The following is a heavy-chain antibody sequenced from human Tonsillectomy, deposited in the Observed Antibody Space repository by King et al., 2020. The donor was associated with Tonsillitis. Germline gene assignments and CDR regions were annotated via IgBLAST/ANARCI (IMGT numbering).Heavy chain of an antibody. Sequence: VQLVESGGGVVQPGTSLRLSCEVSAFTFRTYVLDWVRQAPGKGLEWVAVISYDGKNKVYAESVKGRFTISRDNYKNTLFMQLNSLRPEDTAVYYCAVRRDCSDSNCYNAFYIWGQGTMVTVSS. V-gene: IGHV3-30*04. D-gene: IGHD2-2*02. CDR3: AVRRDCSDSNCYNAFYI. J-gene: IGHJ3*02. CDR1: AFTFRTYV. CDR2: ISYDGKNK.